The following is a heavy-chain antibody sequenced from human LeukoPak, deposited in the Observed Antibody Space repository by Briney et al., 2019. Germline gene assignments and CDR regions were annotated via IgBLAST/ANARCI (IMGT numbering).Heavy chain of an antibody. CDR2: IIPIFGTA. V-gene: IGHV1-69*05. J-gene: IGHJ6*03. CDR1: GGTFSSYA. Sequence: GSSVKVSCKASGGTFSSYAISWVRQAPGEGLEWMGGIIPIFGTANYAQKFQGRVTITTDESTSTAYMELSSLRSEDTAVYYCARASSWTEDYYYYYYVDVWGKGTTVTVSS. D-gene: IGHD6-13*01. CDR3: ARASSWTEDYYYYYYVDV.